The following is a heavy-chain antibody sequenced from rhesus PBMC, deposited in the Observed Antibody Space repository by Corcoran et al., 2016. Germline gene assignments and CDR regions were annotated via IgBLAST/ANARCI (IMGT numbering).Heavy chain of an antibody. CDR2: IYWDDDK. V-gene: IGHV2S1*01. CDR1: GFSISTNGMG. D-gene: IGHD4-29*01. CDR3: ARRPHYGNFDY. Sequence: QVTLTESGPALVTPTQTLTLTCTFSGFSISTNGMGVGWIRQPPGKALEWLAIIYWDDDKYYSTSRKSRLTISKDTSKNQVVFTMTNMDPVDTATYFCARRPHYGNFDYWGQGVLVIVSS. J-gene: IGHJ4*01.